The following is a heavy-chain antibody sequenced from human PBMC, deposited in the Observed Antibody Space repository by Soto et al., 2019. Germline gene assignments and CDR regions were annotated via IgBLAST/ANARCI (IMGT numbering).Heavy chain of an antibody. Sequence: SETLSLTCAVYGESFRGYYWNWVRQTPGKGLEWIGEINDSGSTNYNPSLASRVTMSVDTSKKQLSLTLSSVTAADAAVYYCARRRRGITMVRGTYAMDVWGQGTTVTVSS. V-gene: IGHV4-34*01. D-gene: IGHD3-10*01. CDR2: INDSGST. CDR3: ARRRRGITMVRGTYAMDV. J-gene: IGHJ6*02. CDR1: GESFRGYY.